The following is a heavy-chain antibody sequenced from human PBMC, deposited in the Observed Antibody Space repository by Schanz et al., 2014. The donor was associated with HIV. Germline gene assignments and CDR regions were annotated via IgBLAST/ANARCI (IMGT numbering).Heavy chain of an antibody. D-gene: IGHD4-17*01. CDR2: ISGSGGST. J-gene: IGHJ6*02. CDR1: GFTFSRYA. V-gene: IGHV3-23*01. CDR3: AKGGFYGDYVSYYYGLDV. Sequence: VQLLESGGGLVQPGGSLRLSCAASGFTFSRYAMSWVRQAPGKGLEWVSSISGSGGSTYYADSVKGRFTISRGNSKNTLYLQMNSLRAEDTAVYYCAKGGFYGDYVSYYYGLDVWGQGTTVTVSS.